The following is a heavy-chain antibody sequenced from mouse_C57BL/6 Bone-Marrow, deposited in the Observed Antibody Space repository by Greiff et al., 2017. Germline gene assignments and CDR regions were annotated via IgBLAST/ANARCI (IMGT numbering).Heavy chain of an antibody. V-gene: IGHV1-81*01. CDR2: IYPRSGNT. CDR1: GYTFTSYG. J-gene: IGHJ4*01. Sequence: VHLVEFGAELARPGASVKLSCKASGYTFTSYGISWVKQRTGQGLEWIGEIYPRSGNTYYNEKFKGKATLTADKSSSTAYMELRSLTSEDSAVYFCAKGGGYSYYAMDYWGQGTSVTVSS. CDR3: AKGGGYSYYAMDY. D-gene: IGHD2-3*01.